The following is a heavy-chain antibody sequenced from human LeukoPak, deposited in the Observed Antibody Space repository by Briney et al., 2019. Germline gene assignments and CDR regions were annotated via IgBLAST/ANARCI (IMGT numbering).Heavy chain of an antibody. V-gene: IGHV4-61*02. D-gene: IGHD1-26*01. Sequence: SETLSLTCTVSGDSISSGSYYWSWIRQPAGKGLEWIGRIYTSGTTNYNPSLKSRVTISVDTSKNQFSLSLSSVTAADTAVYYCARQYPSSYSGTYFYFDSWGQGTLVTVSS. CDR1: GDSISSGSYY. CDR2: IYTSGTT. CDR3: ARQYPSSYSGTYFYFDS. J-gene: IGHJ4*02.